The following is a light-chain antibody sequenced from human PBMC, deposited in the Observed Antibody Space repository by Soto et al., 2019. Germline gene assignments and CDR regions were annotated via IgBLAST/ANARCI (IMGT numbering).Light chain of an antibody. Sequence: QSARTQSPSASGSPGQSVTISCTGTSSDIGGYNSVSWYQQHPGKAPEVMIYGVSKRPSGVPDRFSGSKSGNTASLTVSALQAEDEADYYCSSYTDRNNLVFGTGTKVTVL. V-gene: IGLV2-8*01. CDR2: GVS. CDR1: SSDIGGYNS. CDR3: SSYTDRNNLV. J-gene: IGLJ1*01.